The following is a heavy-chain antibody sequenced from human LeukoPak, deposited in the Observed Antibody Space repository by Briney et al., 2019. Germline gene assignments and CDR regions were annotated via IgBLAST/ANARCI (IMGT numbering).Heavy chain of an antibody. V-gene: IGHV3-7*01. D-gene: IGHD6-19*01. Sequence: GGSLRLSCVASGFTSSSYWMTWVRQAPGKGLEWSANIKEDGSIQYYLDSVRGRFTISRDNAKTSVYLQLNSLRADDTAVYYCARDVWTGVAVSDYWGQGTLVTVSS. CDR2: IKEDGSIQ. CDR3: ARDVWTGVAVSDY. CDR1: GFTSSSYW. J-gene: IGHJ4*02.